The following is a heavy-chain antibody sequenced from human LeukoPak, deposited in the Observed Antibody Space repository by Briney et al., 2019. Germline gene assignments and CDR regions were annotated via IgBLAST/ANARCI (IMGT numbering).Heavy chain of an antibody. Sequence: GGSLRLSCAASGFTFSSYSMNWVRQAPGKGLEWVSSISSSSYIYYADSVKGRFTISRDNAKNSLYLQMNSLRAEDTAVYYCARDKRFGEFDYWGQGTLVTVSS. CDR2: ISSSSYI. D-gene: IGHD3-10*01. CDR1: GFTFSSYS. V-gene: IGHV3-21*01. CDR3: ARDKRFGEFDY. J-gene: IGHJ4*02.